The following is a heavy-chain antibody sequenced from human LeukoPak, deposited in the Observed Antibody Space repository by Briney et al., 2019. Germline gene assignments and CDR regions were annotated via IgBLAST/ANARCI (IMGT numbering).Heavy chain of an antibody. CDR3: AREHKSYGDYPYYFDS. J-gene: IGHJ4*02. D-gene: IGHD4-17*01. Sequence: SETLSLTCTVSSDSISSGDYYWSWIRQPAGKGLEFIGYINKKGGTFYNPPLKSRVSISIDTFKNQFSLKLTSVTAADTAVYFCAREHKSYGDYPYYFDSWGQGTLVTVSS. CDR1: SDSISSGDYY. V-gene: IGHV4-30-4*01. CDR2: INKKGGT.